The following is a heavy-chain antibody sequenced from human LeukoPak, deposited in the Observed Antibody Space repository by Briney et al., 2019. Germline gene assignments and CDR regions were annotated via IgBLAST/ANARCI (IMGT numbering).Heavy chain of an antibody. Sequence: GASVTVSCKASGYTFTGYCMHWVRQAPGQGLEWMGWINPNSGGTNYAQKFQGRATMTRDTSISTAYMELSRLRSDDTAVYYCARGPYSSKKNWFDPWGQGTLVTVSS. V-gene: IGHV1-2*02. J-gene: IGHJ5*02. CDR2: INPNSGGT. CDR3: ARGPYSSKKNWFDP. CDR1: GYTFTGYC. D-gene: IGHD6-13*01.